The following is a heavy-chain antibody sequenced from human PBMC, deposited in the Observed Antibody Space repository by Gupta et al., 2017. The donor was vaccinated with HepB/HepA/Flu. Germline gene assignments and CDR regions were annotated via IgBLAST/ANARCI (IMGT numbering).Heavy chain of an antibody. J-gene: IGHJ3*02. CDR2: ISKDASDQ. Sequence: QVQLVESGGGVVQPGTSLRLSCAASGAPFSRYGMDGVRQAPGKGLEWVAVISKDASDQKYADSVKGRFTISRDNSKNTLFLQMNSLRAEDTAVYYCAKGNSGTHYGALDMWGQGTMVIVSS. V-gene: IGHV3-30*18. CDR3: AKGNSGTHYGALDM. D-gene: IGHD1-26*01. CDR1: GAPFSRYG.